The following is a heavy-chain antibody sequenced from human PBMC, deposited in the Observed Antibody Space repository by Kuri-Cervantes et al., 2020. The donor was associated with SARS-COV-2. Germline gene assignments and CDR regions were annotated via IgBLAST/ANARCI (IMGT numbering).Heavy chain of an antibody. CDR1: GFTFSSYG. Sequence: GESLKISCAASGFTFSSYGMHWVRQAPGKGLEWVAFIRYDGSNKYYADSVKGRFTISRDNSKNTLYLQMNSLRAEDTAVYYCAGTNWGKTNFDYWGQGPWSPSPQ. CDR2: IRYDGSNK. D-gene: IGHD7-27*01. CDR3: AGTNWGKTNFDY. J-gene: IGHJ4*02. V-gene: IGHV3-30*02.